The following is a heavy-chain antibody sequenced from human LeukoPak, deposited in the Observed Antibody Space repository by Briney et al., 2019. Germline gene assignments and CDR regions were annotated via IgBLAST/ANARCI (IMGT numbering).Heavy chain of an antibody. CDR3: AKDVYGRYDSSDGQDY. V-gene: IGHV3-23*01. D-gene: IGHD6-19*01. Sequence: PGGSLRLSCAASGFTFSSYAMSWVRQAPGKGLEWVSALSGSGGSTYYADSVKGRFTISRDNSKNTLYLQMNSLRAEDTAVYYCAKDVYGRYDSSDGQDYWGQGTLVTVSS. CDR1: GFTFSSYA. J-gene: IGHJ4*02. CDR2: LSGSGGST.